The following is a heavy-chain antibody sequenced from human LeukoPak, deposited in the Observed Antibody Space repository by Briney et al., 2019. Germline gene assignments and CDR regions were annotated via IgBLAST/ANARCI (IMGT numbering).Heavy chain of an antibody. CDR3: AREITGSHAFDI. D-gene: IGHD1-20*01. CDR2: IYYSGST. J-gene: IGHJ3*02. Sequence: SETLSLTCIVSGGSISSYYWSWLRQPPGKRLEWIGYIYYSGSTNYSPSLTSRVTISVDTSKNQFSLKLSSVTAADTAVYYCAREITGSHAFDIWGQGTMVTVSS. V-gene: IGHV4-59*01. CDR1: GGSISSYY.